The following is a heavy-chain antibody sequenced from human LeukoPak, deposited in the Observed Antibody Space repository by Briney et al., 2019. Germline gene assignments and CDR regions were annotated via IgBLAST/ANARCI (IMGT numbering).Heavy chain of an antibody. J-gene: IGHJ3*02. CDR1: GFTFTDYY. Sequence: PGGSLRLSCAASGFTFTDYYMSWIRQAPGKGLEWVSYLSTSTTFINYADSVRGRFTISRDNAKNSLYLQMNSLRAEDTAVYYCAKDPRFSYCSSTTCAYAFDIWGQGTMVTVSS. CDR2: LSTSTTFI. CDR3: AKDPRFSYCSSTTCAYAFDI. V-gene: IGHV3-11*05. D-gene: IGHD2-2*01.